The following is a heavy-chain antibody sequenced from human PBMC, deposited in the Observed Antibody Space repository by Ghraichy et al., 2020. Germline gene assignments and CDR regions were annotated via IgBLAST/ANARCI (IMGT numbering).Heavy chain of an antibody. D-gene: IGHD2/OR15-2a*01. Sequence: GWVDVGNGFTKYSPKFQGRVTISRDTSASTAYMELSSLRSEDTAVYYCARDGAIIIPLGMKNWFDPWGQGSLFIVSS. V-gene: IGHV1-3*01. CDR2: VDVGNGFT. J-gene: IGHJ5*02. CDR3: ARDGAIIIPLGMKNWFDP.